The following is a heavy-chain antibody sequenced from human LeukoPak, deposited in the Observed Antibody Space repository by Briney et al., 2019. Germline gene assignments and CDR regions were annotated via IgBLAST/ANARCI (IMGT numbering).Heavy chain of an antibody. CDR1: GGSFSGYY. D-gene: IGHD3-10*01. CDR2: INHSGST. CDR3: ARDRQYYYGSGSTSALDY. V-gene: IGHV4-34*01. J-gene: IGHJ4*02. Sequence: SETLSLTCAVYGGSFSGYYWSWIRQPPGKGLEWIGEINHSGSTNYNPSLKSRVTMSVDTSKNQFSLKLSSVTAADTAVYYCARDRQYYYGSGSTSALDYWGQGTLVTVSS.